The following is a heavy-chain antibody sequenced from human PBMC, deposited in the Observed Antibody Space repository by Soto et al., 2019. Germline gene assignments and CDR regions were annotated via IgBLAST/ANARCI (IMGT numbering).Heavy chain of an antibody. CDR1: GFTFSSYG. V-gene: IGHV3-30*18. J-gene: IGHJ4*02. CDR3: AKADNDGYLSDYFDY. Sequence: QVQLVESGGGVVQPGRSLRLSCAASGFTFSSYGMHWVRQAPGKGLEWVAVISYDGSNKYYADSVKGRFTSSRDNSKNTLYLQMNSLRAEDTAVYYCAKADNDGYLSDYFDYWGQGTLVTVSS. D-gene: IGHD5-12*01. CDR2: ISYDGSNK.